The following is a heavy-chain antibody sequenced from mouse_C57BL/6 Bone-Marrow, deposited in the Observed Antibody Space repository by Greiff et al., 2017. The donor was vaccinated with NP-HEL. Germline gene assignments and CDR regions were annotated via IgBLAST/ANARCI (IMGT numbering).Heavy chain of an antibody. Sequence: QVQLQQPGAELVKPGASVKLSCKASGYTFTSYWMHWVKQRPGQGLEWIGMIHPNSGSTNYNEKFKSKATLTVDKSSSTAYMQLSSLTSEDSAVYYCARGDYYGSSYGFAYWGQGTLDTVSA. V-gene: IGHV1-64*01. CDR3: ARGDYYGSSYGFAY. CDR1: GYTFTSYW. D-gene: IGHD1-1*01. J-gene: IGHJ3*01. CDR2: IHPNSGST.